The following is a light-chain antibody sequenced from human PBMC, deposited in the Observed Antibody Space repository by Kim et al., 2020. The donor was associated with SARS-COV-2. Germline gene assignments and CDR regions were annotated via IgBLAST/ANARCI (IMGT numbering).Light chain of an antibody. V-gene: IGKV3-15*01. CDR3: QQYYLWPRT. Sequence: GFPGEGVTLSCRASQRINNNLAWSHQKPGQAPRLVIYCASTRATGIPARFSGSGSGTEFTLTISSLQPEDSAVYYCQQYYLWPRTFGVGTKVDIK. CDR1: QRINNN. J-gene: IGKJ4*02. CDR2: CAS.